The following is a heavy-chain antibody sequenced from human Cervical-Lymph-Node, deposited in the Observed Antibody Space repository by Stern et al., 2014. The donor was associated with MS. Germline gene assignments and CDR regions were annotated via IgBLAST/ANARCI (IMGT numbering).Heavy chain of an antibody. V-gene: IGHV3-30*03. CDR3: MGVGDAMHV. CDR2: MPFVVGNK. CDR1: GFILSNSG. Sequence: QVQLVESGGGVVQPGRSLTVSCAASGFILSNSGMHWVRQAPGKGLEWVAVMPFVVGNKTYGDCVKGRFSISRDIANNTLFLQMNSLRPEDTAVYYCMGVGDAMHVWGQGTTVIVSS. J-gene: IGHJ6*02.